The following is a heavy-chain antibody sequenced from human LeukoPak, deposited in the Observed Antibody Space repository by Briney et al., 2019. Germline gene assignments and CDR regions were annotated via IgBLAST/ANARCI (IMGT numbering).Heavy chain of an antibody. Sequence: SETLSPTCTVSGGSISSYYWSWIRQPPGKGLEWIGYIYYSGSTNYNPSLKSRVTISVDTSKNQFSLKLSSVTAADTAVYYCAREGVKYYFNWFDPWGQGTLVTVSS. CDR3: AREGVKYYFNWFDP. V-gene: IGHV4-59*12. D-gene: IGHD3-16*01. J-gene: IGHJ5*02. CDR1: GGSISSYY. CDR2: IYYSGST.